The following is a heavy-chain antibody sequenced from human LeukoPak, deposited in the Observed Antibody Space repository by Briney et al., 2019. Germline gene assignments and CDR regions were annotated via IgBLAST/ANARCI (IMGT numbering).Heavy chain of an antibody. V-gene: IGHV3-66*01. CDR2: NSSCGSP. J-gene: IGHJ4*02. CDR3: ARVITRTKPVLTGKTPGA. Sequence: GGSLRLSCAASGLTVSANSMNWVRQAPGKGLEWVSTNSSCGSPCSADSLQARFTFSKDNSNNSLHVQMSSLRAEDTAVYYCARVITRTKPVLTGKTPGARDQGTLATVAS. D-gene: IGHD1-14*01. CDR1: GLTVSANS.